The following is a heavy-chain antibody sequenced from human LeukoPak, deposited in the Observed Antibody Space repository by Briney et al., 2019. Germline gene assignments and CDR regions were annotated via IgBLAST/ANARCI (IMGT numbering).Heavy chain of an antibody. CDR1: GFTFNNYG. J-gene: IGHJ6*02. V-gene: IGHV3-33*01. CDR3: ARDRGYYDSSGYRPRNYAMDV. CDR2: ICYDGNNK. Sequence: GGSLRLSCAASGFTFNNYGMHWVRQAPGKGLEWVAVICYDGNNKYYADSVKGRFTVSRDNSKNTLYLQMNSLRAEDTALYHCARDRGYYDSSGYRPRNYAMDVWGQRTTVTVSS. D-gene: IGHD3-22*01.